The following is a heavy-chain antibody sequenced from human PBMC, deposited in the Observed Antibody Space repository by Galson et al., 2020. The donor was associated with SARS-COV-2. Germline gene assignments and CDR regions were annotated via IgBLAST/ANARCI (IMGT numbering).Heavy chain of an antibody. V-gene: IGHV4-30-2*01. CDR2: SYHNGRT. CDR1: GGSISSGGYS. D-gene: IGHD5-12*01. J-gene: IGHJ3*02. Sequence: SQTLSLTCAVSGGSISSGGYSWSWIRHTPGKGLEWIGYSYHNGRTDYSPSLKSPVSISIDRSKNQFSLKLSSVTAAATAVYYCARHGSRGNSVYGLDCAFHIWCQGTVVTVAS. CDR3: ARHGSRGNSVYGLDCAFHI.